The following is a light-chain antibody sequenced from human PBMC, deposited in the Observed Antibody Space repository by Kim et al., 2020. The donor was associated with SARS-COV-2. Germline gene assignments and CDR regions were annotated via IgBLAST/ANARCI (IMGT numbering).Light chain of an antibody. Sequence: SPGERATPSCRASRSITSNYLAWYQQKPGQAPRLLIYIAYSRATGIPDRFSGSGSGTEFTLTISRLEPEDFAVYYCHQYGSSPSTFGQGTRLEIK. J-gene: IGKJ5*01. CDR3: HQYGSSPST. CDR2: IAY. V-gene: IGKV3-20*01. CDR1: RSITSNY.